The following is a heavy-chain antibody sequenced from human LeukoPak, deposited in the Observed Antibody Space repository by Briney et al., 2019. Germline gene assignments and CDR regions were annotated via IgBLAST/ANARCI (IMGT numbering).Heavy chain of an antibody. J-gene: IGHJ4*02. V-gene: IGHV3-48*03. Sequence: GGSLRLSCAASGFTFSSYEMNWVRQAPGKGLEWVSYISSSGSTIYYADSVKGRFTISRDNAKNSLYLQMNSLRAEDTAVYYCARECSGGSCYGPYYFDYWGQGTLVTVSS. CDR3: ARECSGGSCYGPYYFDY. CDR2: ISSSGSTI. D-gene: IGHD2-15*01. CDR1: GFTFSSYE.